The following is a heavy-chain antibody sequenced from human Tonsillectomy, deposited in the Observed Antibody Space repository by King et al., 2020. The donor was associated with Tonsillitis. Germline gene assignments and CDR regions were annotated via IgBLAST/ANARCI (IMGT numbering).Heavy chain of an antibody. CDR2: ISWNIATT. Sequence: VQLVESGGGLVQPGRSLRLSCAASGFTFDEYAMHWVRQAPGKGLEWVSGISWNIATTGYADSVKGRFIISRDNGKNSLYLQMKTLRAEDTALYYCAKDNYDFWSGSALDYWGQGTLVTVSS. CDR3: AKDNYDFWSGSALDY. J-gene: IGHJ4*02. V-gene: IGHV3-9*01. CDR1: GFTFDEYA. D-gene: IGHD3-3*01.